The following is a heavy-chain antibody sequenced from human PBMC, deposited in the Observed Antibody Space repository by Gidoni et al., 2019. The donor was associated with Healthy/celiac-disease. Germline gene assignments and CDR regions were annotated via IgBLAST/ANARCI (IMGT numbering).Heavy chain of an antibody. J-gene: IGHJ5*02. CDR3: ARGGYSYGYDPGFDP. CDR1: GFTFSSYA. CDR2: ISSNGGST. Sequence: EVQLVEYGGCLVQPGGSLRLSCADSGFTFSSYAMHWVRQAPGKGLEYVSAISSNGGSTYYANSVKGRFTISRDNSKNTLYLQMGSLRAEDMAVYYCARGGYSYGYDPGFDPWGQGTLVTVSS. V-gene: IGHV3-64*01. D-gene: IGHD5-18*01.